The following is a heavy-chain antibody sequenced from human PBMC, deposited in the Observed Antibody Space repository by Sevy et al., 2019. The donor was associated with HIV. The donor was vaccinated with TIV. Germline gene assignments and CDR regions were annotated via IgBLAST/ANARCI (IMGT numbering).Heavy chain of an antibody. CDR3: ATAPGYYDSSPFDY. D-gene: IGHD3-22*01. CDR1: GITFSSAW. V-gene: IGHV3-15*01. Sequence: GGSLRLSCAASGITFSSAWMSWVRLVPGKGLEWLGRIKSETDGGAADYAAPVKGRFTISRDDSKNTVYLQMNSLKTEDTAVYYCATAPGYYDSSPFDYWGPGTLVTVSS. CDR2: IKSETDGGAA. J-gene: IGHJ4*02.